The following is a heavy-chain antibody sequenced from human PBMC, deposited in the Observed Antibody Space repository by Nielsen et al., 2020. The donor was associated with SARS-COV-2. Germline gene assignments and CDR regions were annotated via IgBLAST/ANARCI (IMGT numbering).Heavy chain of an antibody. CDR1: GFTFSSYG. CDR3: AKGTYGDSAFDI. D-gene: IGHD4-17*01. J-gene: IGHJ3*02. Sequence: SCAASGFTFSSYGMHWVRQAPGKGLEWVAVISYDGSNKYYADSVKGRFTISRDNSKNTLYLQMNSLRAEDTAVYYCAKGTYGDSAFDIWGQGTMVTVSS. CDR2: ISYDGSNK. V-gene: IGHV3-30*18.